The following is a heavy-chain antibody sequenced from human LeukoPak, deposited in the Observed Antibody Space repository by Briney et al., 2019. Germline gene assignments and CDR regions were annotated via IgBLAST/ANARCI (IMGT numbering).Heavy chain of an antibody. Sequence: PGGSLRLSCAASGFTFSTYWMNWVRQTPGKGLEWVAATSSSDAGTYHADSVRGRLTISRDNSKNILYLQMNSLRAEDAAVYFCAKAPVTSCRGAYCYPFDSWGQGTLVTVSS. CDR2: TSSSDAGT. CDR1: GFTFSTYW. CDR3: AKAPVTSCRGAYCYPFDS. J-gene: IGHJ4*02. V-gene: IGHV3-23*01. D-gene: IGHD2-21*01.